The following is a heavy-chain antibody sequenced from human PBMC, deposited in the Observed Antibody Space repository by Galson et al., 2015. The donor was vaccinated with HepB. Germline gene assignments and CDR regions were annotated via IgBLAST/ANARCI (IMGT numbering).Heavy chain of an antibody. Sequence: SVTVSCKASGPTFTGFYIHWVRQAPGQGLEWMGWINPNSGGTNYAQGFQDRATMTSDTSISTAYMELSSLRSDDTAVYFCARDLHDAFDIWGQGTMVTVSS. CDR3: ARDLHDAFDI. J-gene: IGHJ3*02. V-gene: IGHV1-2*02. CDR2: INPNSGGT. CDR1: GPTFTGFY.